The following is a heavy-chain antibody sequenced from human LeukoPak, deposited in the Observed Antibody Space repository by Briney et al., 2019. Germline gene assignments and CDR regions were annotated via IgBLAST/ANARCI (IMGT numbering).Heavy chain of an antibody. CDR3: ARGRFFRGGAFDFDY. V-gene: IGHV4-61*08. CDR2: LYYSGST. Sequence: SETLSLTCTVSGGSVSGADYYWNWIRQPPGKGLEWIGYLYYSGSTNYNPSLKSRVTMSVDTSKHQFSLTLSSMTAADTAVYYCARGRFFRGGAFDFDYWGQGSLVTVSS. CDR1: GGSVSGADYY. J-gene: IGHJ4*02. D-gene: IGHD3-16*01.